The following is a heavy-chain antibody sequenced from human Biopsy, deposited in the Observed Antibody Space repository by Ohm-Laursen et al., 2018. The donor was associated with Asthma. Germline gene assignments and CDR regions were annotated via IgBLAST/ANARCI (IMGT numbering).Heavy chain of an antibody. D-gene: IGHD5-12*01. J-gene: IGHJ6*02. CDR3: ARGYSGYDRIQYYYNGMDV. V-gene: IGHV1-24*01. Sequence: GATVKISCKISGYSLTGLSMHWVRQAPGQGLEWMGGHDHEEGGTVNARRFQGRVTMTEDTSTDTAYMELSSLSSDDTAVYFCARGYSGYDRIQYYYNGMDVWGQGTTVTVS. CDR2: HDHEEGGT. CDR1: GYSLTGLS.